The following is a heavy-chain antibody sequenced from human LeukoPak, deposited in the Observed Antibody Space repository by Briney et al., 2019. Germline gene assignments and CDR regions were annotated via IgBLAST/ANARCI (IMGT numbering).Heavy chain of an antibody. J-gene: IGHJ4*02. CDR1: GFTFSSYG. CDR2: ISGSGANT. CDR3: AKGTMIDYHVDY. V-gene: IGHV3-23*01. Sequence: GGSLRLSCAASGFTFSSYGMSWVRQAPGEGLEWVSAISGSGANTYYADSVKGRFTISRDNSKNTLYLQMNSLRAEDTAVYYCAKGTMIDYHVDYWGQGTLVTVSS. D-gene: IGHD3-22*01.